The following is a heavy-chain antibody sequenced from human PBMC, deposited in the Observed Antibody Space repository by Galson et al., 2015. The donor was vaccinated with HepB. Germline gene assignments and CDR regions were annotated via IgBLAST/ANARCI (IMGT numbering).Heavy chain of an antibody. D-gene: IGHD6-19*01. CDR3: ARALQEQWLVRYYYYYGMDV. V-gene: IGHV3-53*01. J-gene: IGHJ6*02. CDR2: IYSDDST. Sequence: SLRLSCAASGFSVRSNMNWVRQAPGKGLEWVSVIYSDDSTYYADSVKGRFTSSRDNSKNTLYLQMNSLRAEDTAVYYCARALQEQWLVRYYYYYGMDVWGQGTTVTVSS. CDR1: GFSVRSN.